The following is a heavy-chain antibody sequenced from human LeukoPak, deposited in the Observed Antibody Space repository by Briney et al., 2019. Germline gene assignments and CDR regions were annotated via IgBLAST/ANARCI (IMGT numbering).Heavy chain of an antibody. Sequence: GGSLRLSCAVSGITLSNYGMSWVRQAPGKGLEWVAGLSGSGGGTNYADSVQGWFTISRDNPKNTLYLQMNSLRAEDTAVYYCARARDGYNLDYFDYSGQGTLVTVSS. CDR3: ARARDGYNLDYFDY. J-gene: IGHJ4*02. CDR1: GITLSNYG. V-gene: IGHV3-23*01. CDR2: LSGSGGGT. D-gene: IGHD5-24*01.